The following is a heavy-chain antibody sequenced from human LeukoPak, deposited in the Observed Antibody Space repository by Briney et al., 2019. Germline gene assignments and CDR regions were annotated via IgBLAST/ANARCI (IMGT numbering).Heavy chain of an antibody. V-gene: IGHV3-33*04. CDR2: IWYEGSNK. D-gene: IGHD5-18*01. CDR1: GHTFSSYG. J-gene: IGHJ4*02. CDR3: ARVHGYRYGCGHPGSASPAAFDY. Sequence: GGPLRLSCAASGHTFSSYGMHGVREARGRGVEGVADIWYEGSNKHCADSEKGRFTISRDSSKITLYLKMNRLRAEDTAVYSCARVHGYRYGCGHPGSASPAAFDYWARGTLVTVSS.